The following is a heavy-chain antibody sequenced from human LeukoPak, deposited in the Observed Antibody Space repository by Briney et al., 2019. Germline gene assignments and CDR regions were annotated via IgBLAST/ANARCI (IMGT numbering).Heavy chain of an antibody. V-gene: IGHV4-59*01. CDR1: GGSISSYY. CDR2: IYYSGST. CDR3: ARGGYSYGYVVYYYYMDV. Sequence: SETLSLTCAVSGGSISSYYWSWIRQPPGKGVEWIGYIYYSGSTNYNPSLKSRVTISVDTSKNQFSLKLSSVTAADTAVYYCARGGYSYGYVVYYYYMDVWGKGTTVTISS. D-gene: IGHD5-18*01. J-gene: IGHJ6*03.